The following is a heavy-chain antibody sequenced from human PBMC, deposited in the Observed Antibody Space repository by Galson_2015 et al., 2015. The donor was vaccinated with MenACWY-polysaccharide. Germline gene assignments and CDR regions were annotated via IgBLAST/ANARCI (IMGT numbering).Heavy chain of an antibody. CDR1: GYKFTSYD. D-gene: IGHD2-21*01. Sequence: SVKVSCKASGYKFTSYDINLVRQATGQGLEWMGWMNPNSGSTGYAQKFQGRVTMTSNSAITTAYMELSSLRSEDTAVYYCARIIARKYTFADSWGQGTLVTVSS. V-gene: IGHV1-8*01. CDR2: MNPNSGST. J-gene: IGHJ4*02. CDR3: ARIIARKYTFADS.